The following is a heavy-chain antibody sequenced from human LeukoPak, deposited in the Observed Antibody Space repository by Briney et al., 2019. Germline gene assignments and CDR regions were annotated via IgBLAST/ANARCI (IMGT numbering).Heavy chain of an antibody. V-gene: IGHV1-18*01. CDR1: GYTFTSYG. Sequence: ASVKVSCKASGYTFTSYGISWVRQAPGQGLEWMGWISAYNGNTNYAQKLQGRVTMTTDTSTSTACMELRSLRSDDTAVYYCARSTYQLLYPYWGQGTLVTVSS. J-gene: IGHJ4*02. CDR2: ISAYNGNT. CDR3: ARSTYQLLYPY. D-gene: IGHD2-2*02.